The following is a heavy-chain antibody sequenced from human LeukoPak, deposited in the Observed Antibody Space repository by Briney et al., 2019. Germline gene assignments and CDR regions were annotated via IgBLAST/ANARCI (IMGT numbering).Heavy chain of an antibody. V-gene: IGHV3-23*01. CDR2: ISGSGGST. J-gene: IGHJ4*02. D-gene: IGHD2-2*01. CDR3: AKGSLGHCSGSTCYPLDY. CDR1: GFTFSSYA. Sequence: PGGSLRLSCAASGFTFSSYAMSWVRQAPGKGLEWVSAISGSGGSTYYADSVKGRFTISRDNSKNTLYLQMNSPRAEDTAVYYCAKGSLGHCSGSTCYPLDYWGQGTLVTVSS.